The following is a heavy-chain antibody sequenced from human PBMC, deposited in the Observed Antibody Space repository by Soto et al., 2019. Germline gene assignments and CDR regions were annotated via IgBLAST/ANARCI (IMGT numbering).Heavy chain of an antibody. V-gene: IGHV6-1*01. D-gene: IGHD4-4*01. CDR3: ARSTGHSLLDV. J-gene: IGHJ3*01. CDR2: TYYRSQWYS. Sequence: PSHTLSLTCAISGYSVSSINSAWKLIRQSPSRGLEWLGRTYYRSQWYSDYALSVNSRITINPDTSKNQFSLRLNSVTPEDTAVYFCARSTGHSLLDVWGQGTMVTVSS. CDR1: GYSVSSINSA.